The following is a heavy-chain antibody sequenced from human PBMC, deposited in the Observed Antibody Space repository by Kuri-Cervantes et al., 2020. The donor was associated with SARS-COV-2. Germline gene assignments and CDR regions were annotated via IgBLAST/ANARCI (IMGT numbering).Heavy chain of an antibody. CDR1: GFTFSSYD. CDR2: IGTAGDT. D-gene: IGHD4-23*01. J-gene: IGHJ5*02. Sequence: GESLKISCAASGFTFSSYDMHWVRQATGKGLEWVSAIGTAGDTYYPGSVKGRFTISRDNAKNSLYLQMNSLRAEDTALYHCAREGGYGGNSGSWFDPWGQGTLVTVSS. CDR3: AREGGYGGNSGSWFDP. V-gene: IGHV3-13*04.